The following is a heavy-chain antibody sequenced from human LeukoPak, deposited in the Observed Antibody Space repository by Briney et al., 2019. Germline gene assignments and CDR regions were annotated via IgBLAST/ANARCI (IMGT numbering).Heavy chain of an antibody. CDR1: GFTFSSYA. Sequence: GGSLRLSCAASGFTFSSYAMHWVRQAPGKGLEYVSAISSNGGSTYYANSVKGRFTISRDNSKNTLYLQMGSLRAEDTAVYYCAREVEWELRNYYYYYYMDVWGKGTTVTISS. CDR2: ISSNGGST. D-gene: IGHD1-26*01. CDR3: AREVEWELRNYYYYYYMDV. V-gene: IGHV3-64*01. J-gene: IGHJ6*03.